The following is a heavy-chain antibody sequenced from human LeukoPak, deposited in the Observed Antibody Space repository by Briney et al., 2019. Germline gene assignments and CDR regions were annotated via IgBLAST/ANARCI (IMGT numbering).Heavy chain of an antibody. CDR1: GGSLSSSSYY. J-gene: IGHJ4*02. D-gene: IGHD3-10*01. V-gene: IGHV4-39*07. Sequence: PSETLSLTYTVSGGSLSSSSYYWGWIRQPPGKGLEWIGSIYYSGSTYYNPSLKSRVTISVDTSKNQFSLKLSSVTAADTAVYYCARTYGSGSYIDYWGQGTLVTVSS. CDR3: ARTYGSGSYIDY. CDR2: IYYSGST.